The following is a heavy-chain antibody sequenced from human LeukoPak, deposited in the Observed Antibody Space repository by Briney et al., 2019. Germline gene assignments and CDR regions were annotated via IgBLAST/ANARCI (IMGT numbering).Heavy chain of an antibody. CDR3: AKHGRAIAASGAKDYFDY. D-gene: IGHD6-13*01. CDR2: LYYSGST. Sequence: SETLSLTCTVSGGSISSSSYYWGWIRQPPGKRLEWIGSLYYSGSTYYNPSLKSRVTISVDTSKNQFSLKLSSVTAADTAVYYCAKHGRAIAASGAKDYFDYWGQGTLVTVSS. CDR1: GGSISSSSYY. V-gene: IGHV4-39*01. J-gene: IGHJ4*02.